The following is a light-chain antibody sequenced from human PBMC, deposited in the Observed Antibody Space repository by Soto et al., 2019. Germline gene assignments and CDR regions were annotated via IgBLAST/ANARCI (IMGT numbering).Light chain of an antibody. Sequence: DLQMTQSPSSLSASVGDRVSITCRASQAISDDLNWYQQKPGKAPKRLIYAASTLQSGVPSKFSGSGYGTDFTLTISDLQPEDSATYYCLQHYSHPPWTFGQGTKVEIK. CDR2: AAS. V-gene: IGKV1-17*02. CDR3: LQHYSHPPWT. CDR1: QAISDD. J-gene: IGKJ1*01.